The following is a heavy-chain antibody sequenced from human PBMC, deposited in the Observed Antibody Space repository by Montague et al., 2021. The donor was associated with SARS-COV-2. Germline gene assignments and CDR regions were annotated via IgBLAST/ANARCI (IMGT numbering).Heavy chain of an antibody. CDR3: ATGAPGS. CDR2: TDHNGIA. CDR1: GGSFSDYH. Sequence: SETLSLTCAVYGGSFSDYHWTWICQTPDKGLEWIGQTDHNGIATCNPSLRSRVDISIDTSKRQFSLKLNFVTAADTAVYYCATGAPGSWGQGSLVVVSS. J-gene: IGHJ4*02. D-gene: IGHD6-25*01. V-gene: IGHV4-34*01.